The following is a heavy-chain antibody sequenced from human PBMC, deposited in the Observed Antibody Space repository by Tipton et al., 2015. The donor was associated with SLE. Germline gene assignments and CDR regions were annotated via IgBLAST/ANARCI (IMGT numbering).Heavy chain of an antibody. Sequence: QVQLVQSGAEVKKPGASVKVSCKATGHTFSNYDINWVRQAPGRGLEWMGWMNPSGNTAYAQKFQGRVTITADESTSTAYMELSSLRSEDTAAYYCARDLTYYYGSGSLYGMAVWGPGTTVSVSS. V-gene: IGHV1-8*03. CDR1: GHTFSNYD. CDR2: MNPSGNT. CDR3: ARDLTYYYGSGSLYGMAV. J-gene: IGHJ6*02. D-gene: IGHD3-10*01.